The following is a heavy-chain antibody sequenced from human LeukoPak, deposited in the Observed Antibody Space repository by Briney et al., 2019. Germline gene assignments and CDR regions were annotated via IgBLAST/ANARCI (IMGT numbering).Heavy chain of an antibody. CDR1: GDSIRSSIYY. J-gene: IGHJ4*02. D-gene: IGHD1-26*01. CDR2: VYYDGSA. CDR3: ARPLTRGGTYYV. V-gene: IGHV4-39*01. Sequence: SETLSLTCGVSGDSIRSSIYYWGWIRQPPGKGLEWIGSVYYDGSAYYNPSLKSRVTISVDTSKNQFSLKLSSVTAADTAVYYCARPLTRGGTYYVWGQGTLVTVSS.